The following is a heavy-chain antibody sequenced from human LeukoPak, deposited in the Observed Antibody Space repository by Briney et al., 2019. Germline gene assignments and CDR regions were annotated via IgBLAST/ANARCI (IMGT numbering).Heavy chain of an antibody. J-gene: IGHJ4*02. CDR3: AKDVVPDSGWDLDY. CDR2: IYPSGDSI. D-gene: IGHD6-19*01. Sequence: AGGSLRLSCAASGFTFSTYSMTWVRQGPGKGLEWVSSIYPSGDSIFYADSVKGRFTISRDNSKNTLYLQMSSLRTEDTAIYYCAKDVVPDSGWDLDYWGQGTLVTVSS. CDR1: GFTFSTYS. V-gene: IGHV3-23*01.